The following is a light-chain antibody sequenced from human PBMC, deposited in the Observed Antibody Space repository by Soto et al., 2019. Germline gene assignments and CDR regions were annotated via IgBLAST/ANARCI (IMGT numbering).Light chain of an antibody. V-gene: IGLV1-47*01. J-gene: IGLJ2*01. CDR2: RNN. CDR3: AAWDDSLSDRV. CDR1: SSNIGSNY. Sequence: QSVLTQPPSASGTPGQRVTISCSGSSSNIGSNYVYWYQQLPGTAPKLLIYRNNQRPSGVPDRFSGSKSGTSASLAISGLRSEDEAEYYCAAWDDSLSDRVFGGGTKLTVL.